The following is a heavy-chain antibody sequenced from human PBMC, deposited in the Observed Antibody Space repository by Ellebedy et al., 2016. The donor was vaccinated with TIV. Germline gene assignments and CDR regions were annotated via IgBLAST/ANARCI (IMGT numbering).Heavy chain of an antibody. CDR2: IWYDGSNK. J-gene: IGHJ6*02. V-gene: IGHV3-33*08. D-gene: IGHD3-10*01. CDR3: ARLRGNYDGMDV. CDR1: GFTFSSYG. Sequence: GESLKISCSASGFTFSSYGMHWVRQAPGKGLEWVAVIWYDGSNKYYADSVKGRFTISRDNSKNTLYLQMNSLRAEDTAVYYCARLRGNYDGMDVWGQGTTVTVSS.